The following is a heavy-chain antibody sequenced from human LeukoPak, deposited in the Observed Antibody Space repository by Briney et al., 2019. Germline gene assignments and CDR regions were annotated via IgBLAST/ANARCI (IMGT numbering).Heavy chain of an antibody. Sequence: SETLSLTCTVSGGSFSSSSYFWGWVRQPPGRGLEWIGTLYYSGSTYYNPSLKSRVTISVDTSKNQFSLKLSSVTAADTAVYYCASSSSWYVLGAFDIWGQGTMVTVSS. CDR1: GGSFSSSSYF. CDR2: LYYSGST. V-gene: IGHV4-39*07. CDR3: ASSSSWYVLGAFDI. D-gene: IGHD6-13*01. J-gene: IGHJ3*02.